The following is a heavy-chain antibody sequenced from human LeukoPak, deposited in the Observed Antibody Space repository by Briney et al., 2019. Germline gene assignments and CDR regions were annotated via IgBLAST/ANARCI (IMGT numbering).Heavy chain of an antibody. CDR3: ARDPWTNSDYDGFDY. V-gene: IGHV3-21*01. CDR2: ISSSSSYI. D-gene: IGHD5-12*01. J-gene: IGHJ4*02. Sequence: GGSLRLSCAASGFTFSSYAMSWVRQAPGKGLEWVSSISSSSSYIYYADSVKGRFTISRDNAKNSQYLQMNSLRAEDTAVYYCARDPWTNSDYDGFDYWGQGTLVTVSS. CDR1: GFTFSSYA.